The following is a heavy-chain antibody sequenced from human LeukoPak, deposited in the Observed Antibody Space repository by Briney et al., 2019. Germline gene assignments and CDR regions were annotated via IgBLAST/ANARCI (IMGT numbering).Heavy chain of an antibody. J-gene: IGHJ6*03. CDR1: GGTFSSYA. V-gene: IGHV1-69*13. Sequence: SVKVSCKASGGTFSSYAISWVRQAPGQGLEWMGGIIPIFGTANYAQKFQGRVTITADESTSTAYMELSSLRSDDTAVYYCARVGGYSYGKGDYYYMDVWGKGTTVTVSS. D-gene: IGHD5-18*01. CDR3: ARVGGYSYGKGDYYYMDV. CDR2: IIPIFGTA.